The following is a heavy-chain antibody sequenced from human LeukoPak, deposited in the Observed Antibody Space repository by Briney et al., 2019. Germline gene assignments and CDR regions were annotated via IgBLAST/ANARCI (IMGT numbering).Heavy chain of an antibody. CDR1: GGSICTSNYY. J-gene: IGHJ4*02. CDR2: IFYSGST. CDR3: AGSIASAGKEFDY. Sequence: PSETLSLTCTVSGGSICTSNYYWGWIRQPPGKGLEWIGNIFYSGSTYYSPSLKSRVTISLDKSKNQFSLKLSSVTAADTAVYYCAGSIASAGKEFDYWGQGTLVTVSS. D-gene: IGHD6-13*01. V-gene: IGHV4-39*07.